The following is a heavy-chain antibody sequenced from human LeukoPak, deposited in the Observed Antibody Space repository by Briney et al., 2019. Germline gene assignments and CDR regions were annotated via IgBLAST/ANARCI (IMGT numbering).Heavy chain of an antibody. D-gene: IGHD2-2*01. Sequence: GGSLRLSCAASGFTFSSYAMSWVRQAPGKGLEWVAFIRYDGSNKYYADSVKGRFTISRDNSKNTLYLQMNSLRAEDTAVYYCAYQFDAFDIWGQGQWSPSLQ. J-gene: IGHJ3*02. V-gene: IGHV3-30*02. CDR2: IRYDGSNK. CDR3: AYQFDAFDI. CDR1: GFTFSSYA.